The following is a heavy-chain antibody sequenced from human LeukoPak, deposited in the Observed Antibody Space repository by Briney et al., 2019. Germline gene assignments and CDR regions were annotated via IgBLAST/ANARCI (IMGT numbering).Heavy chain of an antibody. CDR3: ARRGYCSSTSCYEYWFDP. D-gene: IGHD2-2*01. CDR2: IYSSGST. CDR1: GGSISSSSYY. J-gene: IGHJ5*02. Sequence: SETLSLTCPVSGGSISSSSYYWGWLREPPGKGLEWIGIIYSSGSTYYNPSLKSRLTISVDTSKNQFSLKLSSVTATDTAVYYCARRGYCSSTSCYEYWFDPWGQGTLVTVSS. V-gene: IGHV4-39*01.